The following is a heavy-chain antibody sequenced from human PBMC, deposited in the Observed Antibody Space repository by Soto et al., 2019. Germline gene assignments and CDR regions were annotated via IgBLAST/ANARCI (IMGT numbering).Heavy chain of an antibody. CDR2: ISSSSSYI. CDR3: QIQGGSYENRDAFDI. D-gene: IGHD2-15*01. J-gene: IGHJ3*02. V-gene: IGHV3-21*01. Sequence: EVQLVESGGGLVKPGGSLRLSCAASGFTFSSYSMNWVRQAPGKGLEWVSSISSSSSYIYYADSVKGRFTISRDNAKNSLYLQMNSLIAEDTAVYYCQIQGGSYENRDAFDIWGQGTMVTVSS. CDR1: GFTFSSYS.